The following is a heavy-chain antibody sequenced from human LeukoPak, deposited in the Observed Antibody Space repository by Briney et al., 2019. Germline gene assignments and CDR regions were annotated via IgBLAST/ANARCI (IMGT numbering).Heavy chain of an antibody. CDR3: AHSGWVIQTTDAFDI. Sequence: GGSLRLSCAASGFTFSSYSMNWVRQAPGQGLEFFSSISSSSSYLYYADSVKGRFATSRDNAKNSLYLQMNSLRAEDTAVYYCAHSGWVIQTTDAFDIWGQGTMVTVSS. D-gene: IGHD1-14*01. V-gene: IGHV3-21*01. CDR2: ISSSSSYL. CDR1: GFTFSSYS. J-gene: IGHJ3*02.